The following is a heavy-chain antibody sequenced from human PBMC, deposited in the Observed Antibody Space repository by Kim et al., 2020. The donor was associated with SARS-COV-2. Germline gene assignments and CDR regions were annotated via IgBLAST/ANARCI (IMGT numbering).Heavy chain of an antibody. V-gene: IGHV4-39*01. CDR2: IYYSGST. D-gene: IGHD6-19*01. Sequence: SETLSLTCTVSGGSISSSSYYWGWIRQPPGKGLEWIGSIYYSGSTYYNPSLKSRVTISVDTSKNQFSLKLSSVTAADTAVYYCARHNSGWAREQWLPFDYWGQGTLVTVSS. J-gene: IGHJ4*02. CDR1: GGSISSSSYY. CDR3: ARHNSGWAREQWLPFDY.